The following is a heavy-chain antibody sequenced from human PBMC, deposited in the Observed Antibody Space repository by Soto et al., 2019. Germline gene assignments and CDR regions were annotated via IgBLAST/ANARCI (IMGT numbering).Heavy chain of an antibody. CDR1: GFTFSNYA. CDR3: AKSAEYDFWSGHYYYYMDV. Sequence: GGSLRLSCAASGFTFSNYAMSWVRQAPGKGLEWVSYISRTGSNIDYAGSVKGRFTTSRDNSRNTLYLQMNSLRAEDTAVYYCAKSAEYDFWSGHYYYYMDVWGKGTTVTVSS. J-gene: IGHJ6*03. D-gene: IGHD3-3*01. V-gene: IGHV3-23*01. CDR2: ISRTGSNI.